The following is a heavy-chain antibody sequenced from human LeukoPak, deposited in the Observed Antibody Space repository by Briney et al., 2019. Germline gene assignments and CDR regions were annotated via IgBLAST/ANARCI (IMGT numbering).Heavy chain of an antibody. D-gene: IGHD3-22*01. J-gene: IGHJ4*02. CDR3: ARQRAYYYDSSGYYYDFGFDY. Sequence: GESLKISCKGSGYRFTSYWIGWVRQMPGKGLEWMGIIYPGDSDTRYSPSFQGQVTISADKSISTAYLQWSSLKASDTAMYYCARQRAYYYDSSGYYYDFGFDYWGQGTLVTVSS. CDR1: GYRFTSYW. V-gene: IGHV5-51*01. CDR2: IYPGDSDT.